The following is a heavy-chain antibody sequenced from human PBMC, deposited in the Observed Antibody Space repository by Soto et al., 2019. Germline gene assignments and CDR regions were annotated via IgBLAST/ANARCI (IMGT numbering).Heavy chain of an antibody. Sequence: QVQLVQSCAEVKKPGSSVKVSCKASGGTFSSYAISWVRQAPGQGLEWMGGIIPIFGTANYAQKFQGIVTITADESTSTAYMELSSLRSEDTAVYYCARGTTVPSYYYYGMDVWGQGTTVTVSS. J-gene: IGHJ6*02. D-gene: IGHD4-17*01. CDR3: ARGTTVPSYYYYGMDV. V-gene: IGHV1-69*01. CDR2: IIPIFGTA. CDR1: GGTFSSYA.